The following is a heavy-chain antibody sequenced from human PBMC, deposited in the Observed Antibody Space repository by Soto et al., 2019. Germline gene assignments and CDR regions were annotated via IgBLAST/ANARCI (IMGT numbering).Heavy chain of an antibody. J-gene: IGHJ3*02. V-gene: IGHV1-69*13. CDR2: IIPIFGTA. CDR3: ARDTRDADSSGYYYPDAFDI. CDR1: GGTFSSYA. D-gene: IGHD3-22*01. Sequence: SVKVSCKASGGTFSSYAISWVRQAPGQGLEWMGGIIPIFGTANYAQKFQGRVTITAXXXXXXAXMXLXXXXSAXTAVYYCARDTRDADSSGYYYPDAFDIWG.